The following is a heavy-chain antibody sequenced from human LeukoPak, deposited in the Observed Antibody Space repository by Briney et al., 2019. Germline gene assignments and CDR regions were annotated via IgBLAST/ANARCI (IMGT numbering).Heavy chain of an antibody. V-gene: IGHV3-48*01. Sequence: GGPLRLSCAVSGFTVSSNYMSWVRQAPGKGLEWVSYISSSNSSIYYADSVKGRFTISRDNAKNSLYLQMNSVRAEDTAVYYCALEKRQWLIRGEYNWFDPWGQGTLVTVSS. CDR1: GFTVSSNY. CDR2: ISSSNSSI. CDR3: ALEKRQWLIRGEYNWFDP. J-gene: IGHJ5*02. D-gene: IGHD6-19*01.